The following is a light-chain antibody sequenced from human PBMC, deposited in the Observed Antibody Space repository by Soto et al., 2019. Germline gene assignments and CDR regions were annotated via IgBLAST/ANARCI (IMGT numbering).Light chain of an antibody. Sequence: DIVMTQSPDSLAVSLGERATINCKSSQSVLYNDNNKNHLGWYQQKPGQPPKLLIYWASTREFGVPDRFSGSGSGTDFTLTISSLQAEDVAIYYCQQYYSNPWTFGQGTKVEIK. CDR2: WAS. J-gene: IGKJ1*01. CDR3: QQYYSNPWT. V-gene: IGKV4-1*01. CDR1: QSVLYNDNNKNH.